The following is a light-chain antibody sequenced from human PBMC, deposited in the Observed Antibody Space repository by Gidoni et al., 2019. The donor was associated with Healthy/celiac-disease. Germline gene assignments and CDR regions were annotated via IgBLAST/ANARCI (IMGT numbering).Light chain of an antibody. J-gene: IGLJ1*01. CDR2: EVS. V-gene: IGLV2-23*02. CDR1: SSDVGSYNL. Sequence: PASVSGSPGQSITISCTGTSSDVGSYNLVSWYQQHPGKAPKLMIYEVSKRPSGVSNRFSGSKSGNTASLTISGLQAEDEADYYCCSYAGSRTLYVFGTGTKVTVL. CDR3: CSYAGSRTLYV.